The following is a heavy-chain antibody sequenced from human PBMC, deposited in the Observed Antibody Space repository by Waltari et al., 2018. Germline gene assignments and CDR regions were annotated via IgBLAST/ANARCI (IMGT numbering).Heavy chain of an antibody. CDR1: GYTFTAYY. CDR3: ARVDRRRVVGPISFLCFFDY. D-gene: IGHD3-16*02. Sequence: QVQLVQSGAEVNKPGASVTVSCRASGYTFTAYYIHWVRQAPGQGLEWMGWINPKSGGTNYAQNFQGRVTMTRDTSISTAYLELSGLLSDDTAVYYCARVDRRRVVGPISFLCFFDYWGQGTLVTVSS. CDR2: INPKSGGT. J-gene: IGHJ4*02. V-gene: IGHV1-2*02.